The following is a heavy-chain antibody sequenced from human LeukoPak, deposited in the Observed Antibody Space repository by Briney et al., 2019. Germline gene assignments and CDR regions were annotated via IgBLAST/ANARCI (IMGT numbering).Heavy chain of an antibody. D-gene: IGHD3-22*01. Sequence: GGSLRLSCAASGFTFNTFAMSWVRQAPGRGLEWVSSISSSGEFTYYVDSLKGRFTISRDNSKNTLYLQMNSLRAEDTAVYYCAKIGRYYYDSSGPYFDYWGQGTLVTVSS. CDR2: ISSSGEFT. V-gene: IGHV3-23*01. CDR1: GFTFNTFA. CDR3: AKIGRYYYDSSGPYFDY. J-gene: IGHJ4*02.